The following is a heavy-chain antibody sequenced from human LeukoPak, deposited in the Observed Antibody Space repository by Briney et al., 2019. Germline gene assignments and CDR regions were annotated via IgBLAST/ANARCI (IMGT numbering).Heavy chain of an antibody. CDR1: GGSISSYY. CDR3: ARGSIAVAGPYYYYMDV. D-gene: IGHD6-19*01. Sequence: PSETLSLTCTVSGGSISSYYWSWIRQPAGKGLEWIGRIYTSGSTNYNPSLKSRVTMSVDTSKNQFSLKLSSVTAADTAVYYCARGSIAVAGPYYYYMDVWGKGTTVTISS. CDR2: IYTSGST. V-gene: IGHV4-4*07. J-gene: IGHJ6*03.